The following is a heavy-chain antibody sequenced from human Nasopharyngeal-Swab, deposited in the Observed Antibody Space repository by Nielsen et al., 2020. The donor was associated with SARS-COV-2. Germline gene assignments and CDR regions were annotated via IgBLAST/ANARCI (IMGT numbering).Heavy chain of an antibody. J-gene: IGHJ6*03. CDR3: ARDPRPYSSGWYGHYYYYMDV. V-gene: IGHV1-69*13. CDR2: IIPIFGTA. D-gene: IGHD6-19*01. Sequence: SVKVSCKASGGTFSSYAISWVRQAPGQGLEWMGGIIPIFGTANYAQKFQGRVTITADESTSTAYMELSSLRSEDTAVYYCARDPRPYSSGWYGHYYYYMDVWGKGTTVTVSS. CDR1: GGTFSSYA.